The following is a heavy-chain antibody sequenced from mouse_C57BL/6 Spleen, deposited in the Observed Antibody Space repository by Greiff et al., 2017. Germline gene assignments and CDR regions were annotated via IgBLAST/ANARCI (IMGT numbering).Heavy chain of an antibody. CDR2: IHHNSGST. Sequence: QVQLQQPGAELVKPGASVKLSCKASGYTFTSYWMHWVKQRPGQGLEWIGMIHHNSGSTNYNEKFKSKATLTVDKSSSTAYMQLSSLTSEDSAVYYCEIYYDYDGAMDYWGQGTSVTVSS. V-gene: IGHV1-64*01. D-gene: IGHD2-4*01. CDR3: EIYYDYDGAMDY. CDR1: GYTFTSYW. J-gene: IGHJ4*01.